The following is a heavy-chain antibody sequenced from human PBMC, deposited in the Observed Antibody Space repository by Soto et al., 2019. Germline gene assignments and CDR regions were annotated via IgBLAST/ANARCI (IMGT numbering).Heavy chain of an antibody. J-gene: IGHJ4*02. CDR1: GISLSTSGVG. Sequence: SGPTLVNPTQTLTLTCTFSGISLSTSGVGVGWIRQPPGKALEWLALIYWNDDYRYTPSLNSRLTITKDTSKNQVVLAMTNMDPVDTGTYYCARFYCTGGSCANPTLFDYWGQGTLVTVSS. V-gene: IGHV2-5*01. D-gene: IGHD2-15*01. CDR3: ARFYCTGGSCANPTLFDY. CDR2: IYWNDDY.